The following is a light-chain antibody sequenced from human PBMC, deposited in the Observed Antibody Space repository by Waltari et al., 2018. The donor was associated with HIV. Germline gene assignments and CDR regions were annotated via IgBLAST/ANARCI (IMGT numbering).Light chain of an antibody. CDR3: SSRDNSGNHVV. J-gene: IGLJ2*01. CDR1: TLRNYY. Sequence: SSELTQDPAVSVVLGQTVRITCQGDTLRNYYATWYQQKPGQAPLLVMYGKNNRPSGIPDRFSGSTSGNTASLTITGTQAEDEADYYCSSRDNSGNHVVFGGGTKLTVL. CDR2: GKN. V-gene: IGLV3-19*01.